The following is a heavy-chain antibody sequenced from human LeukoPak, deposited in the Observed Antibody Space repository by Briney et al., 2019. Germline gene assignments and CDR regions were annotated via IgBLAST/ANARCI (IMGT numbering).Heavy chain of an antibody. Sequence: SETLSLTCTVSGGSINNHYWSWIRQPPGKGLEWIGYIYYSGSTNYNPPFKSRATISVDTSKNQFSLKLTSVTAADTAVYYCARDRDVWTYYYYYDLDVWGQGTTVTVSS. V-gene: IGHV4-59*11. CDR1: GGSINNHY. CDR2: IYYSGST. CDR3: ARDRDVWTYYYYYDLDV. J-gene: IGHJ6*02. D-gene: IGHD3/OR15-3a*01.